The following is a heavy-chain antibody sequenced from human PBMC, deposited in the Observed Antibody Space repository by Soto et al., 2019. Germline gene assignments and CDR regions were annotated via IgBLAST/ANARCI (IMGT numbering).Heavy chain of an antibody. Sequence: GGSLRLSCAASGFTFNDYYMTWIRQAPGKGLEWVSYISSSGSGIYYADSMKVRFTISRDNAKKSLYLQMSSLRAEDTAVYYCARAHSDALEXWGQGTMVTVS. J-gene: IGHJ3*01. CDR2: ISSSGSGI. CDR1: GFTFNDYY. CDR3: ARAHSDALEX. V-gene: IGHV3-11*01.